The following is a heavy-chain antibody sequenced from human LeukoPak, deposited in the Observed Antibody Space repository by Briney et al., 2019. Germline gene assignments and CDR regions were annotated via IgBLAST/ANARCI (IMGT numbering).Heavy chain of an antibody. CDR2: IGGSSTSI. CDR3: AREAEEAFDY. V-gene: IGHV3-21*01. J-gene: IGHJ4*02. CDR1: GFTFRSYS. Sequence: GGSLRLSCAASGFTFRSYSMNWVRQAPGKGLEWVSSIGGSSTSIYYADSVKGRFTISRDNAKNSLHLQMNRLRAEDTAVYFCAREAEEAFDYWGQGTLVTVSS.